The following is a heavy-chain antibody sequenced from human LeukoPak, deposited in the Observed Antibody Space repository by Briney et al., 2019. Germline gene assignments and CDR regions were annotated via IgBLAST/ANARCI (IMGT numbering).Heavy chain of an antibody. J-gene: IGHJ4*02. V-gene: IGHV3-23*01. CDR2: ISTSGGNT. CDR3: ARSPIAVAGQNTFDY. D-gene: IGHD6-19*01. CDR1: GFTFSSYA. Sequence: GGSLRLSCAASGFTFSSYAMSWVRQAPGKGLEWVSAISTSGGNTYCADSVKGRFTISRDNSKNTLYLQMNSLRAEDTAVYYCARSPIAVAGQNTFDYWGQGTLVTVSS.